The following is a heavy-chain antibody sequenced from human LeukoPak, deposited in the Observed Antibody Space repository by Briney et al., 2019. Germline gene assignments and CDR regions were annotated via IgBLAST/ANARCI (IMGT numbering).Heavy chain of an antibody. CDR1: GNSFTNYY. CDR3: AGGVDYDSSAFISPFDY. Sequence: ASVKVSCKASGNSFTNYYMHWVRQPPGQGLEWMGIINPSGSITRFAQKFQGRVTMTRDTSTSTVYMELSSLRSEDTAVYYCAGGVDYDSSAFISPFDYWGQGTLITVSS. CDR2: INPSGSIT. V-gene: IGHV1-46*01. D-gene: IGHD3-22*01. J-gene: IGHJ4*02.